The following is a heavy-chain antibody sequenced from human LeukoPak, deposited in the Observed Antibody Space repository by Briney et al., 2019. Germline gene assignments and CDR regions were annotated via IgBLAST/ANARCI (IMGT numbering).Heavy chain of an antibody. CDR1: GLTFSDYW. V-gene: IGHV3-7*01. CDR2: IKQDGSAK. CDR3: AKGSGYSYGYRNWFDP. J-gene: IGHJ5*02. D-gene: IGHD5-18*01. Sequence: GGSLTLSCSASGLTFSDYWRTWVRQAPGKGLEWVANIKQDGSAKYYVASVKDRFTISRDNAKNSLYLQMTSLRAEDTAVYYCAKGSGYSYGYRNWFDPWGQGTLVTVSS.